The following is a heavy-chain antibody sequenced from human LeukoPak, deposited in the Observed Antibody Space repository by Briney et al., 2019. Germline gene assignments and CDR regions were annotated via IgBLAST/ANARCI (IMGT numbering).Heavy chain of an antibody. V-gene: IGHV4-34*01. J-gene: IGHJ4*02. CDR3: ARSGFRSWYFDY. CDR1: GGSFSGYY. CDR2: INHSGST. D-gene: IGHD6-13*01. Sequence: SETLSLTCAVYGGSFSGYYWSWIRQPPEKGLEWIGEINHSGSTNYNPSLKSRVTISVDTSKNQFSLKLSSVTAADTAVYYCARSGFRSWYFDYWGQGTLVTVSS.